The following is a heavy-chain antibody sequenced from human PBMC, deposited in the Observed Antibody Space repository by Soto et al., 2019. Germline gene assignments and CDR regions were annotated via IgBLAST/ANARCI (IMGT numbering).Heavy chain of an antibody. CDR1: GFRFISYA. D-gene: IGHD4-17*01. CDR2: ISGSGGGT. J-gene: IGHJ3*02. V-gene: IGHV3-23*01. Sequence: EVPLLESGGGLVQPGGSLRLSCAASGFRFISYAMSWVRQAPGKRLEWVSAISGSGGGTYYADSVKGRFTISRDNSNNTLYTQMNSLRAEDTAVYYCAKDRHDSSDYVKPRRDPFDIWGQGTMITVSS. CDR3: AKDRHDSSDYVKPRRDPFDI.